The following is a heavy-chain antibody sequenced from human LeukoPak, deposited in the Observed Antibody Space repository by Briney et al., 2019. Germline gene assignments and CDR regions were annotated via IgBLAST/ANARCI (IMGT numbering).Heavy chain of an antibody. CDR2: ITKYGDVT. CDR3: VRDDTSGYYYVDY. J-gene: IGHJ4*02. D-gene: IGHD3-22*01. V-gene: IGHV3-43*02. CDR1: GFTLNDYG. Sequence: PGGSLRLSCAASGFTLNDYGMQWVRQAPGKGLEWVSLITKYGDVTSYADSVKGRFTVSRDNSKNSLYLQMNSLRTGDTAFYYCVRDDTSGYYYVDYWGQGTLVTVSS.